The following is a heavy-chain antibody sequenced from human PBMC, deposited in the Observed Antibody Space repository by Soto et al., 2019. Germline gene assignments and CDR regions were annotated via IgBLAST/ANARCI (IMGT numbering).Heavy chain of an antibody. V-gene: IGHV3-23*01. J-gene: IGHJ4*02. Sequence: PGGSLRLSCAASGFTFSSYAMSWVRQAPGKGLEWVSAISGSGGSTYYADSVKGRFTISRDNSKNTLYLQMNSLRAEDTAVYYCAKKPVHGGGRDRGLCWFDYWGEGTLVTVSS. CDR2: ISGSGGST. CDR3: AKKPVHGGGRDRGLCWFDY. CDR1: GFTFSSYA. D-gene: IGHD3-16*01.